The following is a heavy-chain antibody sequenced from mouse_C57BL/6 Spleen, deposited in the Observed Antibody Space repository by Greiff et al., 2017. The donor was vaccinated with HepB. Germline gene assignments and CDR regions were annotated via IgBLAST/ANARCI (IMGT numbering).Heavy chain of an antibody. J-gene: IGHJ3*01. D-gene: IGHD2-4*01. CDR1: GYAFSSSW. V-gene: IGHV1-82*01. Sequence: QVHVKQSGPELVKPGASVKISCKASGYAFSSSWMNWVKQRPGKGLEWIGRIYPGDGDTNYNGKFKGKATLTADKSSSTAYMQLSSLTSEDSAVYFCARDLYDYDQGFAYWGQGTLVTVSA. CDR3: ARDLYDYDQGFAY. CDR2: IYPGDGDT.